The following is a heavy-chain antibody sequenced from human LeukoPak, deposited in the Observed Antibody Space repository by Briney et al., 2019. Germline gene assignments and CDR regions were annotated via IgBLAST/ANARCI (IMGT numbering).Heavy chain of an antibody. J-gene: IGHJ6*02. Sequence: SETLSLTCTISGGSISTYYWSWIRQSPGKGLEWIGYFYYSGRIIYNPSLESRVAISVDTSKSQFSLNLSSVSAADTAVYYCARGRGLRSTYGCSMDVWGPGTTVTVSS. CDR2: FYYSGRI. V-gene: IGHV4-59*01. D-gene: IGHD2-8*01. CDR1: GGSISTYY. CDR3: ARGRGLRSTYGCSMDV.